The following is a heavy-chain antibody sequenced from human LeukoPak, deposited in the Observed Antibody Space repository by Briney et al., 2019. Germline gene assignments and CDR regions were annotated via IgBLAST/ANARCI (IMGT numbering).Heavy chain of an antibody. Sequence: GGSLRLSCAASGFTFSSYAMHWVRQAPGKGLGWVAVISYDGSNKYYADSVKGRFTISRDNSKNTPYLQMNSLRAEDTAVYYCARGKIVVVPAVHVDYWGQGTLVTVSS. CDR3: ARGKIVVVPAVHVDY. D-gene: IGHD2-2*01. J-gene: IGHJ4*02. CDR1: GFTFSSYA. V-gene: IGHV3-30-3*01. CDR2: ISYDGSNK.